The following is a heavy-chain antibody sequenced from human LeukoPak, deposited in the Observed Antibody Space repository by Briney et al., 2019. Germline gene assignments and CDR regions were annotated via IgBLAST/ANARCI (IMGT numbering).Heavy chain of an antibody. Sequence: ASVKASCKASGYTFTSYDINWVRQATGQGLEWMGWMNPNSGNTGYAQKFQGRVTITRNTSISTAYMELSSLRSEDTAVYYCAKDRRPYSGSPYYFDYWGQGTLVTVSS. CDR2: MNPNSGNT. D-gene: IGHD1-26*01. V-gene: IGHV1-8*03. J-gene: IGHJ4*02. CDR1: GYTFTSYD. CDR3: AKDRRPYSGSPYYFDY.